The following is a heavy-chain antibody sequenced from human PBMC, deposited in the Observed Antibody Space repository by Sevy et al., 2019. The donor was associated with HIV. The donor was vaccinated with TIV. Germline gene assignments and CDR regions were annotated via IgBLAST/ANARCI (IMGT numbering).Heavy chain of an antibody. Sequence: SETLSLTCAVSGYSISSGYYWGWIRQPPGKGLEWIGSIYHSGSTYYNPSLKSRVTISVDTSKNQFSLKLSSVTAADTAVYYCARGLPSSSWGHYYYYYHGMDVWGQGTTVTVSS. V-gene: IGHV4-38-2*01. CDR3: ARGLPSSSWGHYYYYYHGMDV. CDR2: IYHSGST. CDR1: GYSISSGYY. D-gene: IGHD6-13*01. J-gene: IGHJ6*02.